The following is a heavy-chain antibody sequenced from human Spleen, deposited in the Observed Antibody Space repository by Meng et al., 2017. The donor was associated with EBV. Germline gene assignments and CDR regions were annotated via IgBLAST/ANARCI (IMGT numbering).Heavy chain of an antibody. CDR1: GFKFRDLA. J-gene: IGHJ4*02. CDR2: ISYYGDNQ. V-gene: IGHV3-30*03. CDR3: AREFRQGARLGESASVLSH. D-gene: IGHD2-15*01. Sequence: QGKLGECGGGGVEPGRSQRLSCAASGFKFRDLAMHWVRQAPGKGLQWVAVISYYGDNQFYADSVRGRFTISRDNAKNTVFLEMKSLTSDDTAVYFCAREFRQGARLGESASVLSHWGQGTLVTVSS.